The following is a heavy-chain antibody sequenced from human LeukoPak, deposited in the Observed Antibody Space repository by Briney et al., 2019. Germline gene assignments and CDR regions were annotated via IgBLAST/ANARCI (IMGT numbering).Heavy chain of an antibody. J-gene: IGHJ4*02. CDR1: GYRFTSYW. CDR2: IYPGDSDT. D-gene: IGHD1-26*01. CDR3: ARHIVGALYYFDY. V-gene: IGHV5-51*01. Sequence: GESLQISCKGSGYRFTSYWIGWVRQMPGKGLEWMGIIYPGDSDTRYSPSFQGQVTISADKSISTAYLQWSSLKASDTAMYYCARHIVGALYYFDYWGQGTLVTVSS.